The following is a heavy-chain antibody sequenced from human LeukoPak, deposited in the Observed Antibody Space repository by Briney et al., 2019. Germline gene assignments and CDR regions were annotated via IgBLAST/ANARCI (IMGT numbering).Heavy chain of an antibody. Sequence: SETLSLTCSVSGGSISSGGYYWSWIRQPPGKGLEWIGYIYHSGSTYYNPSLKSRVTISVDRSKNQFSLKLSSVTAADTAVYYCARVGYSSSWYGAFDIWGQGTMVTVSS. J-gene: IGHJ3*02. V-gene: IGHV4-30-2*01. D-gene: IGHD6-13*01. CDR3: ARVGYSSSWYGAFDI. CDR1: GGSISSGGYY. CDR2: IYHSGST.